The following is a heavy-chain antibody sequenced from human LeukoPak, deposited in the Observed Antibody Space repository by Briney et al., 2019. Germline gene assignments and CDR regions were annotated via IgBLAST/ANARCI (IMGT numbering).Heavy chain of an antibody. CDR1: GGSISSGDYY. J-gene: IGHJ2*01. CDR2: IYYSGST. V-gene: IGHV4-30-4*01. D-gene: IGHD6-13*01. Sequence: SETLSLTCTVSGGSISSGDYYWSWIRQPPGKGLEWIGYIYYSGSTCYNPSLKSRVTISVDTSKNQFSLKLSSVTAADTAVYYCARDRGYSSSWYLPRYFDLWGRGTLVTVSS. CDR3: ARDRGYSSSWYLPRYFDL.